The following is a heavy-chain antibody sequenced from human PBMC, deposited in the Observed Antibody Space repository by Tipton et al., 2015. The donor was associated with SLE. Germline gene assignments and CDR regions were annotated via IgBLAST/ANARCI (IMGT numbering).Heavy chain of an antibody. Sequence: TLSLTCTVSGDSLSSPIYYWGWIRQSPGKGLEWIGQVNHGRSTLYKPSLESRVDMSLDTSKNQFSLKLSSVTAADTAVYYCVRHLRRTASDKNAFDIWGQGTMIIVSS. CDR2: VNHGRST. CDR1: GDSLSSPIYY. CDR3: VRHLRRTASDKNAFDI. J-gene: IGHJ3*02. D-gene: IGHD6-13*01. V-gene: IGHV4-39*01.